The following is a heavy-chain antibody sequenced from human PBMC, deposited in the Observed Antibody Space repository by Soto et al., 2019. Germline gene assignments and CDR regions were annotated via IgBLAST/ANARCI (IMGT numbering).Heavy chain of an antibody. CDR2: ISSSGNTI. CDR1: GFSFSDYY. V-gene: IGHV3-11*01. CDR3: ARNGYCSRDACSYGVDV. J-gene: IGHJ6*02. D-gene: IGHD2-15*01. Sequence: QVQLVESGGGLVKPGGSLRLSCAASGFSFSDYYMSWIRQAPGKGLEWVSYISSSGNTIYYADSVKGRFTVSRDNAKDSLWLQVNSLRVEDTAVYYCARNGYCSRDACSYGVDVWGQGTTVTVSS.